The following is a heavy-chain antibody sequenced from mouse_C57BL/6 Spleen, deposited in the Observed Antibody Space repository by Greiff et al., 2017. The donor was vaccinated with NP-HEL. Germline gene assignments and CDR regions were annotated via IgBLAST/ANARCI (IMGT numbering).Heavy chain of an antibody. CDR2: IYPGDGDT. CDR1: GYAFSSSW. CDR3: ARLGYCYCSGRFAY. Sequence: QVQLQQSGPELVKPGASVKISCKASGYAFSSSWMNWVKQRPGKGLEWIGRIYPGDGDTNYNGKFKGKATLTADKSSSTAYMQLSSLTSEDSAVYFCARLGYCYCSGRFAYWGQGTTLKGSS. J-gene: IGHJ2*01. D-gene: IGHD1-1*01. V-gene: IGHV1-82*01.